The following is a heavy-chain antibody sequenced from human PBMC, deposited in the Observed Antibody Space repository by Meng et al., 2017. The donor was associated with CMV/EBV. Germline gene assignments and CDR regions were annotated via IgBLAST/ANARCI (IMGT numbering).Heavy chain of an antibody. D-gene: IGHD2-2*02. V-gene: IGHV1-8*01. CDR1: YD. CDR2: MNPNRGNP. Sequence: YDFNWVRQATGQGLEWMGWMNPNRGNPGYAQKFQGRVAMTRNTSISTAYMELSSLRSEDTAVYYCARGRSAGVVVPAAIRGYWYFDLWGRGTLVTVSS. J-gene: IGHJ2*01. CDR3: ARGRSAGVVVPAAIRGYWYFDL.